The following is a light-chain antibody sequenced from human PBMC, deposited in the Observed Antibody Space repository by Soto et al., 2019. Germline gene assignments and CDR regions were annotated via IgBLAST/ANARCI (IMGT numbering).Light chain of an antibody. CDR3: RSYTLSSTLV. CDR2: EVS. J-gene: IGLJ1*01. CDR1: SSDVGGYNY. Sequence: QSVLTQPASVSGSPGQSITISCTGTSSDVGGYNYVSWYQQHPGKAPKLMIYEVSNRPSGVSNRFSGSKSGNTASLTISGLQAEDEADYYCRSYTLSSTLVFGTGTKVTVL. V-gene: IGLV2-14*01.